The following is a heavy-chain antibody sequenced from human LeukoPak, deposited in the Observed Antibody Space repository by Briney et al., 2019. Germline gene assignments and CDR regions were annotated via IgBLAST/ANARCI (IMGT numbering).Heavy chain of an antibody. CDR3: ARRILPRITMVRGATPDFDY. CDR2: IKQDGSEK. D-gene: IGHD3-10*01. Sequence: PGGSLRLSCAASGFTFSSYWMSWVRQAPGKGLEWVANIKQDGSEKYYVDSVKGRFTISRDNAKNSLYLQMNSLRAEDTAVYYCARRILPRITMVRGATPDFDYWGQGTLVTVSS. V-gene: IGHV3-7*01. CDR1: GFTFSSYW. J-gene: IGHJ4*02.